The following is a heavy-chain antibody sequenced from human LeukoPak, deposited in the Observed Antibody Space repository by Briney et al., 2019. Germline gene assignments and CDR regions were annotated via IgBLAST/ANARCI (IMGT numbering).Heavy chain of an antibody. Sequence: GGSLRLSCAASGFTFSSYAMHWVRQAPGKGLEYVSAISSNGGSTYYANSVKGRFTISRDNSKNTLYLQMGSLRAEDMAVYCCARDPYDSSGYNYWGQGTLVTVSS. J-gene: IGHJ4*02. CDR2: ISSNGGST. D-gene: IGHD3-22*01. V-gene: IGHV3-64*01. CDR3: ARDPYDSSGYNY. CDR1: GFTFSSYA.